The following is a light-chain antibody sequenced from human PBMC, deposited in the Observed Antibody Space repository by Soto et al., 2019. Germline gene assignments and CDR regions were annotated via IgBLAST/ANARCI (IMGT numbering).Light chain of an antibody. Sequence: QSVLTQPASVSGSPGQSITISCTGTSSDVGGYKYVSWYQQHPGKAPKVMIYEVNNRPSGVSNRFSGSKSGNTASLTISGLQAEDEADYYCMSYTSSNTLVFGTGTKVTVL. CDR1: SSDVGGYKY. V-gene: IGLV2-14*01. J-gene: IGLJ1*01. CDR3: MSYTSSNTLV. CDR2: EVN.